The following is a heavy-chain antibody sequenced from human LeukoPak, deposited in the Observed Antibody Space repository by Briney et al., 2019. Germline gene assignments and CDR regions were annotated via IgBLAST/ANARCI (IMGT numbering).Heavy chain of an antibody. CDR2: MSYGGSYE. D-gene: IGHD1-20*01. Sequence: GGSLRLSCAASGFTFSDYAMHWVRQAPGKGLEWVAVMSYGGSYEYHADSVKGRFTISRDNSQNTLYLQMNSLRPDDTAVYYCARNKQITGFFGMDVWGQGTTVTVSS. J-gene: IGHJ6*02. CDR3: ARNKQITGFFGMDV. V-gene: IGHV3-30*04. CDR1: GFTFSDYA.